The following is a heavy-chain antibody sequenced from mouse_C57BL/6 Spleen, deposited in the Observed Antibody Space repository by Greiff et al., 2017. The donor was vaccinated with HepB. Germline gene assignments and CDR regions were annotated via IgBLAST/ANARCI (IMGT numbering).Heavy chain of an antibody. D-gene: IGHD2-4*01. J-gene: IGHJ2*01. V-gene: IGHV5-16*01. CDR2: INYDGSST. CDR1: GFTFSDYY. Sequence: EVQLQESEGGLVQPGSSMKLSCTASGFTFSDYYMAWVRQVPEKGLEWVANINYDGSSTYYLDSLKSRFIISRDNAKNILYLQMSSLKSEDTATYYCARVGLPYYFDYWGQGATLTVSS. CDR3: ARVGLPYYFDY.